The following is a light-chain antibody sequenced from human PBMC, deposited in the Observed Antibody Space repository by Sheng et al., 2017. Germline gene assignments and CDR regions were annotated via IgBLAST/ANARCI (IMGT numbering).Light chain of an antibody. CDR1: QSISSN. Sequence: EIVMTQSPAALSVSPGETATLSCRASQSISSNLAWYQQKPGQAPRLLIYGASTRAADIPARFSGSGSETEFTLTINSLRSEDIAVYYCQQYHNWPPGATFGGGPKVEIK. V-gene: IGKV3-15*01. CDR3: QQYHNWPPGAT. CDR2: GAS. J-gene: IGKJ4*01.